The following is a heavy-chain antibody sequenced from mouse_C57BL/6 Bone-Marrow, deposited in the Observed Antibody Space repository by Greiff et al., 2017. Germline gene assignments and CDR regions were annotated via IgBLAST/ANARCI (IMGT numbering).Heavy chain of an antibody. D-gene: IGHD1-1*01. CDR3: ARSYYYGSSYAYAMDY. J-gene: IGHJ4*01. V-gene: IGHV1-9*01. Sequence: QVQLQQSGAELMKPGASVKLSCKATGYTFTGYWIEGVKQRPGHGLEWIGELLPGSGSTNYNEKFKGKATFTADTSSNTAYMQLSSLTTEDSAIYYCARSYYYGSSYAYAMDYWGQGTSVSVSS. CDR2: LLPGSGST. CDR1: GYTFTGYW.